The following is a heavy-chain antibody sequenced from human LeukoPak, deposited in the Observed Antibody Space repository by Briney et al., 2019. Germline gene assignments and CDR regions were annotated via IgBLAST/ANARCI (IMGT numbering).Heavy chain of an antibody. J-gene: IGHJ4*02. Sequence: GGSLRLSCAASGFTFSTNWMHWVRQAPGKGPVWVSRINGDGSTTTYAASLKGRFTISRDNAKNALYLQMNSLRAEDTAVYYCCAVVAALPRWGQGALVTVSS. CDR2: INGDGSTT. D-gene: IGHD2-15*01. CDR1: GFTFSTNW. CDR3: CAVVAALPR. V-gene: IGHV3-74*01.